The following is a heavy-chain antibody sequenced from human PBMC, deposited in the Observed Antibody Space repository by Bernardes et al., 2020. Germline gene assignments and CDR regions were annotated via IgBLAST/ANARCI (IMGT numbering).Heavy chain of an antibody. V-gene: IGHV3-73*01. CDR3: TRREWELSSVGFDY. CDR1: GFTFSGST. Sequence: GSLRLSCAASGFTFSGSTIHWVRQASGKGLEWVGRIRNKANNYATAYTESVKGRFTISRDDSKNTAYLQMNSLKTEDTAVYYCTRREWELSSVGFDYWGQGTLVTVSS. CDR2: IRNKANNYAT. J-gene: IGHJ4*02. D-gene: IGHD1-26*01.